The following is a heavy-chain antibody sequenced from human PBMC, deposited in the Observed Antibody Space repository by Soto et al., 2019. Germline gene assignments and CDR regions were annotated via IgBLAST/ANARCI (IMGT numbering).Heavy chain of an antibody. CDR3: ARRYYDFWSGYYTGKQTRNYYYGMDV. V-gene: IGHV1-18*01. D-gene: IGHD3-3*01. CDR1: GYTFTSYG. Sequence: GASVKLSCKASGYTFTSYGISWVRQAPGQGLEWMGWISAYNGNTNYAQKLQGRVTMTTDTSTSTAYMELRSLRSDDTAAYYCARRYYDFWSGYYTGKQTRNYYYGMDVWGQGTTVTVSS. J-gene: IGHJ6*02. CDR2: ISAYNGNT.